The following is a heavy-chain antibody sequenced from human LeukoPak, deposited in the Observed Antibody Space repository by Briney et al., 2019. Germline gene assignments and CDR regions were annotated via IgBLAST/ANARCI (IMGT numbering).Heavy chain of an antibody. Sequence: GGSLRLSCAASGFTFSSYGMTWVRQAPGEGLEWVSSITSTGDNTFYVDSVKGRFTISRDNSKNTVFLQMNSLRAEDTGIYYCVGGSIITKYLFDCWGQGTQVTVSS. CDR3: VGGSIITKYLFDC. CDR2: ITSTGDNT. V-gene: IGHV3-23*01. CDR1: GFTFSSYG. J-gene: IGHJ4*02. D-gene: IGHD3-16*01.